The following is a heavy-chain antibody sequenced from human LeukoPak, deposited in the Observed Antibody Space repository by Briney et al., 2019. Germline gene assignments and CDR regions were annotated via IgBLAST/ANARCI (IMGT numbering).Heavy chain of an antibody. D-gene: IGHD6-13*01. J-gene: IGHJ4*02. V-gene: IGHV3-74*01. CDR2: INSDGSTT. CDR3: SNLYSSNY. Sequence: GGSLRLSCSASGFTFSNHWMHWVRQAPGKGLVWVSDINSDGSTTNYADSVKGRFTISRDNSKNTLYLQMNSLRAEDTAVYYCSNLYSSNYWGQGTLVTVSS. CDR1: GFTFSNHW.